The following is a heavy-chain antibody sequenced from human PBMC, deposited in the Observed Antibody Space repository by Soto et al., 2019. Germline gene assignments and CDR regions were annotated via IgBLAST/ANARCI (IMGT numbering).Heavy chain of an antibody. Sequence: PSETLSLTCAVSGFSISSGGYSWSWIRQPPGKGLEWIGYIYYSGSTYYNPSLKSRVTISVDTSKNQFSLTLSSVTAADSAIYYCERYFTRGWPIFHRFAPWGKGTLVSFST. D-gene: IGHD3-3*01. CDR1: GFSISSGGYS. J-gene: IGHJ5*02. V-gene: IGHV4-30-2*03. CDR2: IYYSGST. CDR3: ERYFTRGWPIFHRFAP.